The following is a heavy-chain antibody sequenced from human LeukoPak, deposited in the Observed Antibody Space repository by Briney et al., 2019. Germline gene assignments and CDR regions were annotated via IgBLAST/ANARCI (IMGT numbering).Heavy chain of an antibody. J-gene: IGHJ4*02. CDR3: ARGGHGYSYGWAFFDY. Sequence: SETLSLTCTVSGGSISSYYWSWIRQPAGKGLEWIGRIYTSGSTYYNPSLKSRVTISVDTSKNQFSLKLSSVTAADTAVYYCARGGHGYSYGWAFFDYWGQGTLVTVSS. CDR1: GGSISSYY. V-gene: IGHV4-4*07. D-gene: IGHD5-18*01. CDR2: IYTSGST.